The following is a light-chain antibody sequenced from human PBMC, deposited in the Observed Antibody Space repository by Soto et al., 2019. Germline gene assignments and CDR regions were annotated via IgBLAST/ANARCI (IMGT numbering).Light chain of an antibody. J-gene: IGLJ3*02. CDR3: SSYGRRNNWVV. CDR2: EVS. CDR1: SSDVGGYNY. V-gene: IGLV2-8*01. Sequence: QSALTQPPSASGSPGQSVTISCTGTSSDVGGYNYVSWYQQHPGKAPKVLISEVSRRPSGVPDRFSGSKSGNTASLTVSGLQAEDEADYYCSSYGRRNNWVVFGGGTKLTVL.